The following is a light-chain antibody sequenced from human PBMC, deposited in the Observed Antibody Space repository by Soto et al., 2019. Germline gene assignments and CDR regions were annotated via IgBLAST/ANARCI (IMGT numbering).Light chain of an antibody. CDR1: STDFVSYNR. J-gene: IGLJ1*01. V-gene: IGLV2-18*02. CDR3: CSYAGSYTYV. Sequence: QSALPQPPSVSGSPGQSVTISCTGTSTDFVSYNRVSWYQQPPGTAPKLIIYEASNRPSGVPDRFSGSESGNTASLTISGLQAADEADYYCCSYAGSYTYVFGTGTKVTVL. CDR2: EAS.